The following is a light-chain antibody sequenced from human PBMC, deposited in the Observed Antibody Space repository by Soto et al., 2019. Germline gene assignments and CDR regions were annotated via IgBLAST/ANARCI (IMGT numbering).Light chain of an antibody. CDR1: QSVSSY. CDR3: QPRSNTPRLP. CDR2: DAS. V-gene: IGKV3-11*01. Sequence: EIVLTQSPATLSLSPGERATLSCRASQSVSSYLAWYQQKPGQAPRLLIYDASNRATGIPARFSGSESGTDFPHSVRHVEHDDFALYYCQPRSNTPRLPLGGGTKVEI. J-gene: IGKJ4*01.